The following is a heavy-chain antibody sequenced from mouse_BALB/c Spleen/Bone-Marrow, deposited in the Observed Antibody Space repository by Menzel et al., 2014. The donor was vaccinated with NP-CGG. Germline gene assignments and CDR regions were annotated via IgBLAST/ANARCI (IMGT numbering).Heavy chain of an antibody. J-gene: IGHJ4*01. CDR3: TRSWGKDAMDY. CDR2: INPGSNGA. V-gene: IGHV1-54*01. Sequence: VKLQESGAELVRPGASVKVSCKASGYAFSNYFIEWVKKRPGQGLEWIGVINPGSNGANYSEKFKGKATLTADKSSSTAYMQLSSLTSDDSAVYFCTRSWGKDAMDYWGQGTSVTVSS. CDR1: GYAFSNYF. D-gene: IGHD2-1*01.